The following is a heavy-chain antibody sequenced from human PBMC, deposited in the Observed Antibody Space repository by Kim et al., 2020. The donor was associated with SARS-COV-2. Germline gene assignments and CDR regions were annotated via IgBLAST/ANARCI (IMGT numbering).Heavy chain of an antibody. D-gene: IGHD3-3*01. CDR2: VSSYTGKT. Sequence: ASVKVSCKASGYTFNNYGISWLRQAPGQGLEWMGWVSSYTGKTKYAQKIQDRVTMTTDTSTTTAFMELRSLRSDDTAMYFCARDRHYDFWSGKGNWFDPWGQGTLVTVSS. CDR3: ARDRHYDFWSGKGNWFDP. J-gene: IGHJ5*02. CDR1: GYTFNNYG. V-gene: IGHV1-18*01.